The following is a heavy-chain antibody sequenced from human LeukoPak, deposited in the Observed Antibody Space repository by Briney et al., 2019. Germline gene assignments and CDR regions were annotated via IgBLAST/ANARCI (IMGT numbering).Heavy chain of an antibody. CDR2: INHSGST. D-gene: IGHD3-3*01. CDR1: GGSFSGYY. CDR3: ARGLRGSPRNEIYYFDY. Sequence: PSETLSLTCAVYGGSFSGYYWSWIRQPPAKGLEWIGEINHSGSTNYNPPLNSRVTISVDTSKNQFSLKLSSVTAADRAVYYCARGLRGSPRNEIYYFDYWGQGTLVTDSS. J-gene: IGHJ4*02. V-gene: IGHV4-34*01.